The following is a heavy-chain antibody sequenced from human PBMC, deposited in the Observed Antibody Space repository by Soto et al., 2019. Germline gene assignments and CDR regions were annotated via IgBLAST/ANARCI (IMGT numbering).Heavy chain of an antibody. V-gene: IGHV3-33*01. Sequence: GGSLRLSCAASGFTFSSYGMHWVRQAPGKGLEWVAVIWYDGSNKYYADSVKGRFTISRDNSKNTLYLQMNSLRAEDTAVYYCARDLFVSRYYDFWSGPNYYYYYGMDVWGQGTTVTVSS. CDR1: GFTFSSYG. CDR2: IWYDGSNK. D-gene: IGHD3-3*01. CDR3: ARDLFVSRYYDFWSGPNYYYYYGMDV. J-gene: IGHJ6*02.